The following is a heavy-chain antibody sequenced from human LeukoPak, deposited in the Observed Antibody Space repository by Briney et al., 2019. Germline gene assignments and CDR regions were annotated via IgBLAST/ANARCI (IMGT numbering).Heavy chain of an antibody. V-gene: IGHV4-59*01. J-gene: IGHJ4*02. CDR3: ARDRSSCSGGSCTEVLDY. CDR2: IDHTGST. Sequence: SETLSLTCSGSDDSITIYYWTWILQPPGNGLEWIGYIDHTGSTNYNPSLNSRVTISRDTSKNHFSLELSSVTAADTAVYFCARDRSSCSGGSCTEVLDYWGQGTLVTVSS. D-gene: IGHD2-15*01. CDR1: DDSITIYY.